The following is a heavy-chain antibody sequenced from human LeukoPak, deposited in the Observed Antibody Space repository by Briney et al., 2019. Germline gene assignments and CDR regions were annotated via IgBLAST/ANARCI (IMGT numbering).Heavy chain of an antibody. CDR3: ARAVSSGWA. Sequence: PSETLSLTCAVYGGSFSGYYWSWIRQPPGKGLEWIGEINHSGSTNYNPSLKSRVTISVDRSKNQFSLKLSSVTAADTAVYYCARAVSSGWAWGQGTLVTVSS. D-gene: IGHD6-19*01. CDR1: GGSFSGYY. CDR2: INHSGST. J-gene: IGHJ5*02. V-gene: IGHV4-34*01.